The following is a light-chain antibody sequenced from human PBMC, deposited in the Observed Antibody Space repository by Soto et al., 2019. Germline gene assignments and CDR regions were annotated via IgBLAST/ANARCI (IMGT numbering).Light chain of an antibody. V-gene: IGKV1-39*01. CDR3: QHNYSGSWT. CDR1: QRFSSY. Sequence: DMQVTQSPSILSASVGDKVTITCRTSQRFSSYLNWYQQKLGEAPKLLVYATSRLQSGVPSRFSGSRSETGFTLTITSLQTEDFAVYYCQHNYSGSWTFGQGTKVDI. J-gene: IGKJ1*01. CDR2: ATS.